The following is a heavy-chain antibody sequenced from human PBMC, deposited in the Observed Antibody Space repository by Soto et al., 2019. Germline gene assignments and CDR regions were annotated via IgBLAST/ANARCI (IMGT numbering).Heavy chain of an antibody. Sequence: SETLSLTCTVSDDSLTTNKYAWTWIRQNPEKGLEWIGYVYSNGNTRSSPSLQSRVSMSVDTSKSHFSLRLSSVTAADTAVYFCARASYFRPSGSYYFVSWGQGTLVTV. CDR1: DDSLTTNKYA. J-gene: IGHJ4*02. V-gene: IGHV4-31*03. CDR2: VYSNGNT. CDR3: ARASYFRPSGSYYFVS. D-gene: IGHD3-10*01.